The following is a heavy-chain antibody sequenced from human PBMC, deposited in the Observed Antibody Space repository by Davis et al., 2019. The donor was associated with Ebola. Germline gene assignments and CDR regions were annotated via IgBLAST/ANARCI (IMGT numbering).Heavy chain of an antibody. CDR3: AKDTSNIWFDV. CDR2: LGTSADT. CDR1: GFTFSHAW. V-gene: IGHV3-23*01. D-gene: IGHD1-26*01. J-gene: IGHJ3*01. Sequence: PGGSLRLSCAASGFTFSHAWMSWVRQAPGKGLEWVSTLGTSADTYYADSVKGRFTISRDNSKNTLYLQMNGLRVEDTAIYYCAKDTSNIWFDVWGQGTMVTVSS.